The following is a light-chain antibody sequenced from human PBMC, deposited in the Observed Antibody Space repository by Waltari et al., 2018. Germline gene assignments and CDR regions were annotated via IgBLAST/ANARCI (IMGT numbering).Light chain of an antibody. CDR1: SSDIGSYNF. CDR3: ASFVGTNNFRV. V-gene: IGLV2-8*01. Sequence: QSALTQPPPASGSPGQSVTISCTGTSSDIGSYNFVSWYQHHPGKAPKLIIYEVTQRPSGVPDRVSGSKSGNTASLTVSGLQAEDEADYYCASFVGTNNFRVFGGGTRVTVL. CDR2: EVT. J-gene: IGLJ2*01.